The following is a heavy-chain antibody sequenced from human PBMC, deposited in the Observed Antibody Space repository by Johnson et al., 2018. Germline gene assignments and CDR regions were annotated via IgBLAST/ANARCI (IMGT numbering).Heavy chain of an antibody. CDR1: GFTFSSYS. Sequence: VQLGQSGGGLVKPGGSLRLSCAASGFTFSSYSMNWVRQAPGKGLEWVSSISSSSSYIYYAAPVKGRFTISRDNAKNSLYLQMNSLRAEDTAVYYCASGYYYYGMDVWGQGTTVTVSS. CDR3: ASGYYYYGMDV. J-gene: IGHJ6*02. CDR2: ISSSSSYI. V-gene: IGHV3-21*04.